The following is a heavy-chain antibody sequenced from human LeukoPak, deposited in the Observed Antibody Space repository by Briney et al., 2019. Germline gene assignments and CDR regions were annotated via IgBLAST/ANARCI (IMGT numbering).Heavy chain of an antibody. CDR2: ITAYNDNT. V-gene: IGHV1-18*04. J-gene: IGHJ4*02. D-gene: IGHD3-10*01. CDR1: GYTFTNYF. Sequence: ASVQVSCKASGYTFTNYFMHWVRQAPGQGLEWMGWITAYNDNTNYAQKLQGRVTMTTDTSTSTAYMELRSLRSDDTAVYYCARALLWFGEPSHIDYWGQGTLVTASS. CDR3: ARALLWFGEPSHIDY.